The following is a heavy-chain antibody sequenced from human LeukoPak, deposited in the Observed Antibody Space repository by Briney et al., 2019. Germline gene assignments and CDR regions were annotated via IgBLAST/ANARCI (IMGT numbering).Heavy chain of an antibody. D-gene: IGHD1-26*01. CDR3: ARAVSGSLYGDFDF. J-gene: IGHJ4*02. Sequence: ASVKVSCKASGGTFSSYAISWVRQAPGPGLEWMGVIIPIFGTANYAQKFQGRVTITTDESTSTAYMELSSPRSEDTAVYYCARAVSGSLYGDFDFWGQGTLVTVSS. CDR1: GGTFSSYA. V-gene: IGHV1-69*05. CDR2: IIPIFGTA.